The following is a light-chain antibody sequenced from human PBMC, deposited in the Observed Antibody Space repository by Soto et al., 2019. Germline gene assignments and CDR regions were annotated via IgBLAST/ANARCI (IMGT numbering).Light chain of an antibody. J-gene: IGKJ3*01. CDR2: GAS. Sequence: EIVMTQSPATLSVSPGEGATLSCRASQSVSSNLAWYQQKPGQAPRLLIYGASTRASGVPARFSGSGSGTEFTLTISSLQSEDSALYYCQHCKSWPTFGPGTKVDVK. V-gene: IGKV3-15*01. CDR3: QHCKSWPT. CDR1: QSVSSN.